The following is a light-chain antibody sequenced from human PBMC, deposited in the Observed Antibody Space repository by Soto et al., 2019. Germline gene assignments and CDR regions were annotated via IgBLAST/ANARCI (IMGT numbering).Light chain of an antibody. CDR3: QQLNSYPPD. CDR1: QGISSS. J-gene: IGKJ4*01. Sequence: DIQLTQSPSSLSASVGDRVTITCRASQGISSSLAWYQQNPGKAPKLLIYAASTLQSGVPSRFSGSGSGTDFTLTISSLQPEDFATYFCQQLNSYPPDFGGGTKVDNK. CDR2: AAS. V-gene: IGKV1-9*01.